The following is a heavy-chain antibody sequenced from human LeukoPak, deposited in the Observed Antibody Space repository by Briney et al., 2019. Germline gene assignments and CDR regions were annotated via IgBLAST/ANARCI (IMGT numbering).Heavy chain of an antibody. CDR3: ARSDGSGSYYNAN. Sequence: ASVKVSCKASGYTFTGYYMHWVRQAPGQGLEWMGIINPSGGSTSYAQKFQGRVTMTRDMSTSTVYMELSSLRSEDTAVYYCARSDGSGSYYNANWGQGTLVTVSS. V-gene: IGHV1-46*01. CDR1: GYTFTGYY. CDR2: INPSGGST. D-gene: IGHD3-10*01. J-gene: IGHJ4*02.